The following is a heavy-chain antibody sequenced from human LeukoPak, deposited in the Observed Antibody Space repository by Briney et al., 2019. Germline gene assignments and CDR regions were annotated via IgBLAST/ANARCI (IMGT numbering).Heavy chain of an antibody. V-gene: IGHV4-38-2*02. CDR1: GYSISSAYY. D-gene: IGHD3-9*01. Sequence: SETLSLTCSVSGYSISSAYYWGWIRQPPGKGLEWIGTMYHSGSTNYNPSLKSRVTISVDTSKNQFSLKLSSVTAADTAVYYCARTNPYYDILTGYYNGYSNWFDPWGQGTLVTVSS. J-gene: IGHJ5*02. CDR3: ARTNPYYDILTGYYNGYSNWFDP. CDR2: MYHSGST.